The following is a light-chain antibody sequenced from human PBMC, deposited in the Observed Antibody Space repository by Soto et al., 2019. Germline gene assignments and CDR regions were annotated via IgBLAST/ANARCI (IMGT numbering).Light chain of an antibody. V-gene: IGKV3-15*01. Sequence: EIVLTQSPATLSLSPGGRATITCRASQSIIDTLAWYQQKPGQAPRLLIYGASTRATGIPARFSGSGSGTEFTLIISSLQSEDSAVYYCQQYNSWLLTFGQGTKVDIK. CDR1: QSIIDT. CDR2: GAS. CDR3: QQYNSWLLT. J-gene: IGKJ1*01.